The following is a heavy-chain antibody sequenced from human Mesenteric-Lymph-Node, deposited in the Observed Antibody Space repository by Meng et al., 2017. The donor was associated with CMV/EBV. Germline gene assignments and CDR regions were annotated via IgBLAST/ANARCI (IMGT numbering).Heavy chain of an antibody. CDR3: ARERGGYCSSTSCQKTFDY. J-gene: IGHJ4*02. D-gene: IGHD2-2*01. V-gene: IGHV3-30*02. CDR2: IRYDGSNK. CDR1: GFTFSSYG. Sequence: GESLKISCAASGFTFSSYGMHWVRQAPGKGLEWVAFIRYDGSNKYYTDSVKGRFTISRDNSKNTLYLQMNSLRAEDTAVYYCARERGGYCSSTSCQKTFDYWGQGTLVTVSS.